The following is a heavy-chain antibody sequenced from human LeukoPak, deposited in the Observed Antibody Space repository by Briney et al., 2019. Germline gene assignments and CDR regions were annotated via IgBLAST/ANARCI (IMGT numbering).Heavy chain of an antibody. CDR2: IYYRGRT. CDR3: ARQKILDDNYDSSGYYVDQ. D-gene: IGHD3-22*01. J-gene: IGHJ4*02. V-gene: IGHV4-39*01. CDR1: NASIISSSYY. Sequence: PSETLSLTCSVSNASIISSSYYWGWIRQPPGKGLEWIGSIYYRGRTYYNPSLKIRVTISADTSKNQFSLNLNSVIASDTAVYYCARQKILDDNYDSSGYYVDQWGQGSLVTVSS.